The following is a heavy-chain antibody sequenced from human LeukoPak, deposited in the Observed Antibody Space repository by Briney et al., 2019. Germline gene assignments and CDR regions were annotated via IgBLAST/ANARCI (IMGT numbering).Heavy chain of an antibody. V-gene: IGHV1-18*01. D-gene: IGHD5-12*01. Sequence: ASVKVSCKASGGTFSSYAISWVRQAPGQGLEWMGWISAYNGNINYAQKFQGRVTMTTDTSTSTAYMELRSLRSDDTAVYYCARDRGYSGYEENFDYWGQGTLVTVSS. CDR3: ARDRGYSGYEENFDY. CDR2: ISAYNGNI. J-gene: IGHJ4*02. CDR1: GGTFSSYA.